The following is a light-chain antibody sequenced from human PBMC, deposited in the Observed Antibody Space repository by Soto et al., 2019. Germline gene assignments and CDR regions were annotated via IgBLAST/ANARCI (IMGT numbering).Light chain of an antibody. V-gene: IGKV1-12*01. CDR1: QDVGSW. CDR3: QQANSFPLT. CDR2: GAT. Sequence: DIQMTQSPSSVSASVGDRVTITCRASQDVGSWLAWYQKKPGKAPKVLIFGATSLQSGVPSRFSGSGSGTEFTLTISSLQPEDFATYFCQQANSFPLTCGGGTKVEIK. J-gene: IGKJ4*01.